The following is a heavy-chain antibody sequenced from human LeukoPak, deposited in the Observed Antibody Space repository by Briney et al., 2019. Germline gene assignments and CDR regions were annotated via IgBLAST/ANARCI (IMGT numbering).Heavy chain of an antibody. Sequence: PSETLSLTCAVYGGSFSGYYWSWIRQPPGKGLEWIGEINHSGSTNYNPSLKSRVTISVDTSKNQFSLKLSSVTAADTAVYYCARGGRDTTGTKARAFDIWGQGTMVTVSS. CDR1: GGSFSGYY. CDR2: INHSGST. J-gene: IGHJ3*02. CDR3: ARGGRDTTGTKARAFDI. D-gene: IGHD1-1*01. V-gene: IGHV4-34*01.